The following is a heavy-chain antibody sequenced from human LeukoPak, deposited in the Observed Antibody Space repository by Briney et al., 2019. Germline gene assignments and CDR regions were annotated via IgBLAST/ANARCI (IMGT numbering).Heavy chain of an antibody. Sequence: SETLSLTCTVSGGSISSGSYYWSWIRQPAGKGLEWIGRIYTSGSTNYNPSLRSRVTISVDTSKNQFSLKLSSVTAADTAVYYCARGVVVPAAHFDYWGQGTLVTVSS. CDR1: GGSISSGSYY. D-gene: IGHD2-2*01. CDR3: ARGVVVPAAHFDY. J-gene: IGHJ4*02. CDR2: IYTSGST. V-gene: IGHV4-61*02.